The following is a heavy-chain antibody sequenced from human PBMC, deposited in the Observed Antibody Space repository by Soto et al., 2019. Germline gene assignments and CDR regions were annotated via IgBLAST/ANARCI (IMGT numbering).Heavy chain of an antibody. J-gene: IGHJ5*02. CDR1: GFTFSSYS. CDR3: ARVGIAAAAFDP. CDR2: ISSSSSYI. Sequence: LRLSCAASGFTFSSYSMNWVRQAPGKGLEWVSSISSSSSYIYYADSVKGRFTISRDNAKNSLYLQMNSLRAEDTAVYYCARVGIAAAAFDPWGQGTLVTVSS. D-gene: IGHD6-13*01. V-gene: IGHV3-21*01.